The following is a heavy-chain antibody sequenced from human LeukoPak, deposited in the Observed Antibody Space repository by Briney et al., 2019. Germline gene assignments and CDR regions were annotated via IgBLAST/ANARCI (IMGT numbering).Heavy chain of an antibody. J-gene: IGHJ4*02. D-gene: IGHD3-16*01. CDR3: ARGLGR. V-gene: IGHV4-34*01. CDR2: INHSGST. Sequence: SETLSLTCAVYGGSFSGYYWSWIRQPPGKGLEWIGEINHSGSTNYNPSLKSRVTISVDTSKNQFSLKPSSVTAADTAVYYCARGLGRWGQGTLVTVSS. CDR1: GGSFSGYY.